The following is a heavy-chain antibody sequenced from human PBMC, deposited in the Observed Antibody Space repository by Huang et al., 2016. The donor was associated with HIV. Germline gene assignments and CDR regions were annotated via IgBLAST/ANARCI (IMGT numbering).Heavy chain of an antibody. CDR3: ARDHSSWYSDY. CDR2: ISSSSNYI. J-gene: IGHJ4*02. CDR1: GFTFNTYS. Sequence: EVQLVESGGGLVKPGGSLRLSCAASGFTFNTYSMNWVRQAPGKGLECVSSISSSSNYIYYADSVKGRFTSSRDNAKNSLYLQMNSLRAEDTAVYYCARDHSSWYSDYWGQGTLVTVSS. D-gene: IGHD6-13*01. V-gene: IGHV3-21*01.